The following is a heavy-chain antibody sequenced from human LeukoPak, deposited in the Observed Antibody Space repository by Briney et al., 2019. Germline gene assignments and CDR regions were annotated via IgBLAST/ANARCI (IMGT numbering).Heavy chain of an antibody. CDR2: MNPNSGNT. CDR3: ARGFPWELRAGTWFDP. D-gene: IGHD1-26*01. J-gene: IGHJ5*02. CDR1: GYTFTSYD. V-gene: IGHV1-8*03. Sequence: ASVKVSCKASGYTFTSYDINWVRQATGQGLEWMGWMNPNSGNTGYAQKFQGRVTITRNTSISTAYMELSSLRSEDTAVYYCARGFPWELRAGTWFDPWGQGTLVTVSS.